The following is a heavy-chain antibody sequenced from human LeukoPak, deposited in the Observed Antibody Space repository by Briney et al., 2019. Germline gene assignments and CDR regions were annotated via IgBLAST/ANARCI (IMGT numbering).Heavy chain of an antibody. V-gene: IGHV4-59*01. CDR3: ARDSFGSGWFPH. J-gene: IGHJ1*01. Sequence: SETLSLTCTVSGGSISSYYWSWIRQPPGKGLEWIGYIYYSGSTNYNPSLKSRVTISVDTSKNQFSLKLSSVTAADTAVYYCARDSFGSGWFPHWGQGTLVTVSS. D-gene: IGHD6-19*01. CDR2: IYYSGST. CDR1: GGSISSYY.